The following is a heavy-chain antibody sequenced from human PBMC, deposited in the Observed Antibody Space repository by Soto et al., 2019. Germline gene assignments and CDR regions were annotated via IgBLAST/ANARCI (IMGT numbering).Heavy chain of an antibody. V-gene: IGHV1-69*01. J-gene: IGHJ6*02. Sequence: QVQLVQSGAEVKKPGSSVKVSCKASGGTFSSYAISWVRQAPGQGLEWMGGIITISGPANCAKKFQGRVTITADESTSTAYVELSSLRSEDTAVYYCARSQGSSTSLEIYYYYYYGMDVWGQGTTVTVSS. D-gene: IGHD2-2*01. CDR1: GGTFSSYA. CDR2: IITISGPA. CDR3: ARSQGSSTSLEIYYYYYYGMDV.